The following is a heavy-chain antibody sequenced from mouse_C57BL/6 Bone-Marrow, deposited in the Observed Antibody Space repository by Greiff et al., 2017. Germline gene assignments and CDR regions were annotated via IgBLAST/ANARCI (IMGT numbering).Heavy chain of an antibody. CDR1: GYTFTDYE. V-gene: IGHV1-15*01. CDR3: SRWGTTVVATRGSWFAY. CDR2: IDPETGGT. Sequence: VQLQQSGAELVRPGASVTLSCKASGYTFTDYEMHWVKQTPVHGLEWIGAIDPETGGTAYNQKFKGKAILTADKSSSTAYMELRRMRSEDSAVYYCSRWGTTVVATRGSWFAYWGQGTLVTVSA. D-gene: IGHD1-1*01. J-gene: IGHJ3*01.